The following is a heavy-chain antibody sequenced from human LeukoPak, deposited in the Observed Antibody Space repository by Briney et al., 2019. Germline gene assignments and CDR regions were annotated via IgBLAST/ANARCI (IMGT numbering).Heavy chain of an antibody. J-gene: IGHJ4*02. CDR3: ARQGYQLAYYFDY. CDR1: GYSISSGYY. CDR2: ICHSGST. V-gene: IGHV4-38-2*01. Sequence: SETLSLTCAVSGYSISSGYYWGWIRQPPGKGLEWIGSICHSGSTYYNPSLKSRVTISVDTSKNQFSLKLSSVTAADTAVYYCARQGYQLAYYFDYWGQGPRSPSPQ. D-gene: IGHD2-2*01.